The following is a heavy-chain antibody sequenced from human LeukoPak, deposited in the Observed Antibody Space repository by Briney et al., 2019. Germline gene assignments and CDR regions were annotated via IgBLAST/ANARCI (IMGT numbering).Heavy chain of an antibody. Sequence: PSETLSLTCTVSGGSISSYYWSWIRQPPGKGLEWIGYIYYSGSTNYNPSLESRVTISVDTSKNQFSLKLSSVTAADTAVYYCARGKSASEWLVSDYWGQGTLVTVSS. CDR3: ARGKSASEWLVSDY. CDR1: GGSISSYY. CDR2: IYYSGST. V-gene: IGHV4-59*12. J-gene: IGHJ4*02. D-gene: IGHD6-19*01.